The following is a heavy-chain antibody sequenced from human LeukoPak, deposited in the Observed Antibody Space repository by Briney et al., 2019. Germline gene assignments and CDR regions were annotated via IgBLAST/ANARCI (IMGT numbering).Heavy chain of an antibody. J-gene: IGHJ4*02. CDR2: INWNGGST. Sequence: PVRSLRLSCAASGFTFSSYGMHWVRQAPGKGLEWVSGINWNGGSTNYADSVKGRFTISRDDAKNSLYLQMNSLRADDTAFYYCARGVSQQPYIIDYWGQGTLVTVSS. CDR1: GFTFSSYG. D-gene: IGHD6-13*01. CDR3: ARGVSQQPYIIDY. V-gene: IGHV3-20*04.